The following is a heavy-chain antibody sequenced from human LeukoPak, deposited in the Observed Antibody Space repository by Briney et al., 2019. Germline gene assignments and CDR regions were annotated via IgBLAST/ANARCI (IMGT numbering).Heavy chain of an antibody. CDR3: ARDFYGGRTEYYFDS. V-gene: IGHV3-23*01. D-gene: IGHD4-23*01. J-gene: IGHJ4*02. CDR2: ISGSGGTT. CDR1: GFTFSNYA. Sequence: PGGSLRLSCAASGFTFSNYAMSWVRRAPGKGLEWVSAISGSGGTTNFADSVKGRFTISRDNSKNTLYLQLNSLRVDGTAVYYCARDFYGGRTEYYFDSWGQGTLVTVSS.